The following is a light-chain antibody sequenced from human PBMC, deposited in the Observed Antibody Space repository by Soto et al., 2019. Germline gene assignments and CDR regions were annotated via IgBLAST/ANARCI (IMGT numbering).Light chain of an antibody. CDR1: SSDVGAYNY. Sequence: QSALTQPRSVSGSPGQSVTISCTGTSSDVGAYNYVSWYQQHPGKAPKLMISDVTKRPSGVPDRFSGSKSGNTASLTISGLQAEDEADYYCCSYAGSYTYVFGGGTQLTVL. V-gene: IGLV2-11*01. CDR2: DVT. CDR3: CSYAGSYTYV. J-gene: IGLJ2*01.